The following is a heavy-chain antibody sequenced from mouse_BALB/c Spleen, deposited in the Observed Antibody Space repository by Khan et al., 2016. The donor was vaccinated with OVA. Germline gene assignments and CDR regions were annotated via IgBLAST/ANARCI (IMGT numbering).Heavy chain of an antibody. CDR3: ARGNYYGSNSWFAY. CDR1: GYSFTDYT. J-gene: IGHJ3*01. CDR2: INPYNGGT. Sequence: VRLQQSGPELVKPGASMKISCKTSGYSFTDYTMNWVKQSHGKNLEWIGLINPYNGGTTYNQKFKGKATLTVDKSSSTAYMALLSLTSEDSAVYYCARGNYYGSNSWFAYWGQGTLVTVSA. V-gene: IGHV1-18*01. D-gene: IGHD1-1*01.